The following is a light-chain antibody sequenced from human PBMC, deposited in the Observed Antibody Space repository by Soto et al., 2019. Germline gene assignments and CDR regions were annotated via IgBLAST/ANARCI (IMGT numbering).Light chain of an antibody. CDR1: QGISNY. Sequence: DIQMTQSPSSLSASVGDRVTITCRASQGISNYLAWYQQKPGKVPKLLISGASTLQSGVPSRFSGSGSGTDFTLTISSLQPEDVATYYCQKYNIAPFTFGPGTNVDIK. CDR3: QKYNIAPFT. CDR2: GAS. J-gene: IGKJ3*01. V-gene: IGKV1-27*01.